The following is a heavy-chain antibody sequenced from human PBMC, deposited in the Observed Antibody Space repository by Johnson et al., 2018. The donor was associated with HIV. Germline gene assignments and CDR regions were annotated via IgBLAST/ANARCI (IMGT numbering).Heavy chain of an antibody. Sequence: VQLVESGGRVVRPGGSLRLSCAASGFTFDDYGMTWVRQAPGKGLEWVSGISWNSGSIGYADSVKGRFTISRDNAKKSMYLQMNSLRAEDTAVYYCARDLSMIVVANAFDIWGQGTMVTVSS. CDR1: GFTFDDYG. V-gene: IGHV3-20*04. CDR3: ARDLSMIVVANAFDI. D-gene: IGHD3-22*01. J-gene: IGHJ3*02. CDR2: ISWNSGSI.